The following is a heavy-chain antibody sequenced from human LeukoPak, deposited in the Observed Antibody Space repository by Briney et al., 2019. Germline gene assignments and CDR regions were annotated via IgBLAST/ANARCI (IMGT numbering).Heavy chain of an antibody. V-gene: IGHV1-2*04. D-gene: IGHD2-2*01. J-gene: IGHJ6*02. CDR1: GYTFTGYY. CDR3: ARALYCSSTSCRSGMDV. Sequence: ASVKVSCKASGYTFTGYYMHWVRQDPGQGLEWMGWINPNSGGTNYAQKFQGWVTMTRDTSISTAYMELSRLRSDDTAVYYCARALYCSSTSCRSGMDVWGQGTTVTVSS. CDR2: INPNSGGT.